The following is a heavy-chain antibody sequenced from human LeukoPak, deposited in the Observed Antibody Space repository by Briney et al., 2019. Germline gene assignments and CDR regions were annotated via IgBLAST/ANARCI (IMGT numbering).Heavy chain of an antibody. J-gene: IGHJ4*02. CDR3: AKEIYYDSTGPQY. Sequence: PGGSLRLSCAASGFTFSRYGMSWVRQAPGKGLEWVSAISGSGGSTYYADSVKGRFTISRDNSKNTLYLQMNSLRAEDTAVYHCAKEIYYDSTGPQYWGKGTLVTVSS. V-gene: IGHV3-23*01. D-gene: IGHD3-22*01. CDR2: ISGSGGST. CDR1: GFTFSRYG.